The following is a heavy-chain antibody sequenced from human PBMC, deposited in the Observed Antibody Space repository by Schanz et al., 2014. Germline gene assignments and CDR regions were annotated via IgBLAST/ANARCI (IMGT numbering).Heavy chain of an antibody. V-gene: IGHV1-69*02. CDR1: GYTFPSYG. CDR3: ARTGYDPSLTH. CDR2: IIPNVGIA. D-gene: IGHD5-12*01. J-gene: IGHJ4*02. Sequence: QVQLVQSGSEVKKPGASVKVSCKASGYTFPSYGINWVRHAPGQGLEWMGRIIPNVGIANYAQKFQGRVTITADTSTSTTYLEVNSLRSEVTAVYYCARTGYDPSLTHWGQGTLVTVSS.